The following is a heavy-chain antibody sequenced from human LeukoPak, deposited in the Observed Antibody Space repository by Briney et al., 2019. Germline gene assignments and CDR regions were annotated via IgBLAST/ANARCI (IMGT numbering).Heavy chain of an antibody. J-gene: IGHJ5*02. Sequence: SVKVSCKASGGTFSSYAISWVRQAPGQGLEWMGRIILILGIANYAQKFQGRVTITADKSTSTAYMELSSLRSEDTAVYYCARGDYGNNWFDPWGQGTLVTVSS. CDR3: ARGDYGNNWFDP. CDR2: IILILGIA. V-gene: IGHV1-69*04. D-gene: IGHD4-17*01. CDR1: GGTFSSYA.